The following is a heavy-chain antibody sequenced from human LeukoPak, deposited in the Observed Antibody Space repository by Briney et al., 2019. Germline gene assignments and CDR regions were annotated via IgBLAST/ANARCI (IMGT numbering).Heavy chain of an antibody. V-gene: IGHV1-18*03. CDR2: ISAYNGNT. J-gene: IGHJ4*02. Sequence: ASVKVSCRTSGYTFTSYGISWVRQAPGQGLEWMGWISAYNGNTYYAQNLQGRVTMTTDTSTSTAYMEVRSLRSDDMAVYYCARDLKRGYSSGRYSWGTGSSNDYWGQGTLVTVSS. CDR3: ARDLKRGYSSGRYSWGTGSSNDY. CDR1: GYTFTSYG. D-gene: IGHD6-19*01.